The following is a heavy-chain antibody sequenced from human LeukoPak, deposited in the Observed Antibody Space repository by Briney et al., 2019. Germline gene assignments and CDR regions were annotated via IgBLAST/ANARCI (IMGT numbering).Heavy chain of an antibody. CDR1: GYTLTELS. CDR2: FDPEDGET. CDR3: ATDLWPSASILFDY. J-gene: IGHJ4*02. D-gene: IGHD2/OR15-2a*01. V-gene: IGHV1-24*01. Sequence: ASVKVSCKVSGYTLTELSMHWVRQAPGKGLEWMGGFDPEDGETIYAQKFQGRVTMTEDTSTDTAYMELSGLRSEDTAVYYCATDLWPSASILFDYWGQGTLVTVSS.